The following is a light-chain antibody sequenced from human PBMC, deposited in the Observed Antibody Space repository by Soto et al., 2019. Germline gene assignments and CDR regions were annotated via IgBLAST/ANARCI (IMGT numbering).Light chain of an antibody. CDR3: QRSKAWPIT. CDR2: GSS. V-gene: IGKV3-15*01. Sequence: LLCRASQSVSSNLAWYQQKPGQAPRLLLYGSSTRHTGIPARFSGSGSGTESTLTISSLHAKHLASYYCQRSKAWPITFGQGTELDIK. CDR1: QSVSSN. J-gene: IGKJ1*01.